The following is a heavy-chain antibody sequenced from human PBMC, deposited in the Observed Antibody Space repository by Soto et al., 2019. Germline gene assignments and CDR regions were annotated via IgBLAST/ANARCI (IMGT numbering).Heavy chain of an antibody. CDR2: IHGDGDYS. D-gene: IGHD2-2*02. CDR3: AKNRRAGDYTNWSFAV. Sequence: EVQLLDSGGGLVQPGGSLRLSCAASGFMFSCCAMSWVRQAPGKGLEWVSTIHGDGDYSHYTDSVEGRFTISRDNSRNTLYLQMDSLRADDTATYYCAKNRRAGDYTNWSFAVWGRGTLVAVSS. J-gene: IGHJ2*01. CDR1: GFMFSCCA. V-gene: IGHV3-23*01.